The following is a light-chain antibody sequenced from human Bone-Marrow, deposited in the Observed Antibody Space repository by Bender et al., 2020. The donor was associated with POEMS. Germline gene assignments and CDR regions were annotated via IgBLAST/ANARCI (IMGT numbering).Light chain of an antibody. J-gene: IGLJ3*02. V-gene: IGLV1-44*01. CDR3: AAWEDSLNGWV. Sequence: QSVLTQPPSASGTPGQRVTISCSGSSSNIGTNPVNWYQQLPGMAPKLLIYINNQRPSGVPDRFSGSKSGTSASLAISGLKSEDEADYYCAAWEDSLNGWVFGGGTKLTVL. CDR2: INN. CDR1: SSNIGTNP.